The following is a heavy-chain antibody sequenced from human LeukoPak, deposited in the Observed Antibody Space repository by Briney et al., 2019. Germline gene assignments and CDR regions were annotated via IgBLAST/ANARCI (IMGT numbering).Heavy chain of an antibody. J-gene: IGHJ2*01. V-gene: IGHV1-46*01. D-gene: IGHD4-23*01. CDR3: ARDRGTVVTHWYFDL. CDR2: INPSGGST. CDR1: GYTFTSYY. Sequence: ASVKVSCKASGYTFTSYYMHWVRQAAGQGLEWMGIINPSGGSTSYAQKFQGRVTMTRDTSTSTVYMELSSLRSEDTAVYYCARDRGTVVTHWYFDLWGRGTLVTVSS.